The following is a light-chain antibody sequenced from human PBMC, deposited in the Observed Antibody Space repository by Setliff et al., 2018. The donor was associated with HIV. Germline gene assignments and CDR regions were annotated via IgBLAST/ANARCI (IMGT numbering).Light chain of an antibody. CDR2: DVS. V-gene: IGLV2-14*03. CDR1: SSDVGAYNY. Sequence: QSALAQPASVSGSPGQSITISCTGTSSDVGAYNYVSWYQQHPGKAPKLMIYDVSNRPSGVSNRLSGSKSGNTASLTISGLQAEDEADYYCSSYTSSYTFVFGTGTKVTV. J-gene: IGLJ1*01. CDR3: SSYTSSYTFV.